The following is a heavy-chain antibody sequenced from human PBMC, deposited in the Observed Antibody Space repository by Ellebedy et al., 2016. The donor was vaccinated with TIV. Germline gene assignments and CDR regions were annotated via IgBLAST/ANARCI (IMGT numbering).Heavy chain of an antibody. Sequence: GGSLRLSXAASGFTFSTYSMNWARQAAGKGLEWISYIVGTGTTTYYADSVKGRFTISRDNAKNSLYLQMNSLRAEDTAVYYCARDPDIIWGQGTLVTVSS. CDR1: GFTFSTYS. CDR3: ARDPDII. J-gene: IGHJ4*02. V-gene: IGHV3-48*01. CDR2: IVGTGTTT. D-gene: IGHD5-12*01.